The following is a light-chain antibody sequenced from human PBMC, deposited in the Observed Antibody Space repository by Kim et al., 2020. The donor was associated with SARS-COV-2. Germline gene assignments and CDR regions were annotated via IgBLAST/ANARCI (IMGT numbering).Light chain of an antibody. CDR3: QSYDSSLSEGV. Sequence: QSVLTQPPSVSGAPGQRVTISCTGSRSNIGAGYDVHWYQQLPGTAPKLLMYANSLRPSGVPDRFSGSKSGTSASLAITGLQPEDEADYYCQSYDSSLSEGVFGGGTKLTVL. J-gene: IGLJ2*01. V-gene: IGLV1-40*01. CDR1: RSNIGAGYD. CDR2: ANS.